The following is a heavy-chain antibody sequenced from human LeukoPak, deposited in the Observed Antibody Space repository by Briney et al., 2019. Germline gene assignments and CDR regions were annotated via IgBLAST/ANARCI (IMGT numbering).Heavy chain of an antibody. CDR1: GGSISSYY. CDR2: IYYSGST. Sequence: SETLSLTCTVSGGSISSYYWSWIRQPPGKGLEWIGYIYYSGSTNYIPSLRSRVTISIDTSKTQFSLRLSSVTAADTAVYYCARGWVAHYFDYWGQGTLVTVSS. J-gene: IGHJ4*02. CDR3: ARGWVAHYFDY. D-gene: IGHD2-15*01. V-gene: IGHV4-59*01.